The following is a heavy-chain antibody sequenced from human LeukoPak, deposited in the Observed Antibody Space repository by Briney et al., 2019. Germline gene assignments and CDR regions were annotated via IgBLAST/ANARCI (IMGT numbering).Heavy chain of an antibody. J-gene: IGHJ6*02. Sequence: ASVKVSCKASGYTFTSYDINWVRQATGQGLEWMGWMNPNSGNTGYAQKFQGRVTMTRNTSISTAYMELSSLRSEDTAVYYCAKTIAVAGTWYYYYGMDVWGQGTTVTVSS. D-gene: IGHD6-19*01. CDR2: MNPNSGNT. V-gene: IGHV1-8*01. CDR1: GYTFTSYD. CDR3: AKTIAVAGTWYYYYGMDV.